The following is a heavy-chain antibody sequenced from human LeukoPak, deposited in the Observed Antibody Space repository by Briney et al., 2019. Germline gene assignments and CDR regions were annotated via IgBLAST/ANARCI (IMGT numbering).Heavy chain of an antibody. CDR1: GYTFTGYY. CDR2: INPNSGGT. CDR3: ARDRSLYDFWSGYYRPGGFDP. J-gene: IGHJ5*02. Sequence: ASVKVSCKASGYTFTGYYMHWVRQAPGPGLEWMGWINPNSGGTNYAQKFQGRVTMTRDTSISTAYMELSRLRSDDTAVYYCARDRSLYDFWSGYYRPGGFDPWGQGTLVTVSS. V-gene: IGHV1-2*02. D-gene: IGHD3-3*01.